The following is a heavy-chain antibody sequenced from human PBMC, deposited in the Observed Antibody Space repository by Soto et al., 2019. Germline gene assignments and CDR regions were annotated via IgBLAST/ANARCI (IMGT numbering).Heavy chain of an antibody. Sequence: QVQLVESGGGVVQPGRSLRLSCAASGFTFSSYAMHWVRQAPGKGLEWVAVISYDGSNKYYADSVKGRFTISRDNSNNTLYLHMNSLRAEDTDVYYCARDRAFDIWGQGTMVTVSS. CDR2: ISYDGSNK. J-gene: IGHJ3*02. V-gene: IGHV3-30-3*01. CDR3: ARDRAFDI. CDR1: GFTFSSYA.